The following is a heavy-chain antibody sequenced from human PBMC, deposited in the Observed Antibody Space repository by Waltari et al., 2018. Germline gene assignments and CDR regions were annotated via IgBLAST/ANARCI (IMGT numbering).Heavy chain of an antibody. J-gene: IGHJ4*02. V-gene: IGHV1-69*08. CDR3: ARDLDCGGDCLFDY. Sequence: QVQLVQSGAEVKKPGSSVKVSCKASGGTFRSYAISWVRQAPGQGLEWMGRISPIFGTANYAQKFQGRVTITADKSTSTAYMELSSLRSEDTAVYYCARDLDCGGDCLFDYWGQGTLVTVSS. D-gene: IGHD2-21*01. CDR1: GGTFRSYA. CDR2: ISPIFGTA.